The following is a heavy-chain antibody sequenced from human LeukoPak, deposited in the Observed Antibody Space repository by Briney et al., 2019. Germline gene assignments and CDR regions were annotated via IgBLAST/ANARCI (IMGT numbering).Heavy chain of an antibody. CDR3: ARTTMVRGVIIDQFDY. CDR2: ISSSSSTI. Sequence: GGSLRLSCAASGFTFNSYNMNWVRQAPGKGLEWVSYISSSSSTIYYADSVKGRFTISRDSAKTSLYLQMNSLRAEDTAVYYCARTTMVRGVIIDQFDYWGQGTLVTVSS. J-gene: IGHJ4*02. CDR1: GFTFNSYN. V-gene: IGHV3-48*01. D-gene: IGHD3-10*01.